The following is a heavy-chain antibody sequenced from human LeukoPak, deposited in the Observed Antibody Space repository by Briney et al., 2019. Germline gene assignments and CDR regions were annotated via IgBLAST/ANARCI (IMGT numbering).Heavy chain of an antibody. Sequence: AGGSLRLSCAASGFTFSDYYMSWVRQAPGKGLEWVSDISSSGSYIDYADSVKGRFTISRDNAKNSLFLQMNSLRAEDTAVYYCARSLIADGAFDIWGQGTMATVSS. V-gene: IGHV3-11*06. CDR3: ARSLIADGAFDI. CDR2: ISSSGSYI. CDR1: GFTFSDYY. J-gene: IGHJ3*02. D-gene: IGHD2-21*01.